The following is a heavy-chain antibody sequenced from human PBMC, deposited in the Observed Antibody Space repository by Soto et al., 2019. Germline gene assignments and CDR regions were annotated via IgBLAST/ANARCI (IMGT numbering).Heavy chain of an antibody. Sequence: GGSLRLSCAASGFTFSSYAMSWVRQAPGKGLEWVSAISGSGGSTYYADSVKGRFTISMDNSKNTLYLQMNSLGAEDTAVYYCARGSIAAAEDYWGQGTLVTVSS. CDR3: ARGSIAAAEDY. CDR1: GFTFSSYA. D-gene: IGHD6-6*01. J-gene: IGHJ4*02. CDR2: ISGSGGST. V-gene: IGHV3-23*01.